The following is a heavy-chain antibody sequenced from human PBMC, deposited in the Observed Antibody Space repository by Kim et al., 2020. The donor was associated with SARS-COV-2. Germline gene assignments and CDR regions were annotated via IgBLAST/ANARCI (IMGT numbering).Heavy chain of an antibody. J-gene: IGHJ5*02. CDR1: GGSISSSGYY. D-gene: IGHD1-7*01. CDR3: ARGGELGRGDWFDP. V-gene: IGHV4-31*03. CDR2: ISDSGST. Sequence: SETLSLTCTVSGGSISSSGYYWSWIRQHPGKGLEWIGFISDSGSTHYNPSLKSRVTMSVDTSKNQFSLKLDSVIAADTAVYYCARGGELGRGDWFDPWGHGILVTVSS.